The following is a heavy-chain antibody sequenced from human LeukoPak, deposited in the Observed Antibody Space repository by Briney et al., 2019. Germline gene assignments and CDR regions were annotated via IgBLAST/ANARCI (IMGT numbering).Heavy chain of an antibody. Sequence: SETLSLTCTVSGDSVSKYYWSWIRQPAGKGLEWIGHIFPSGSTNSNPSLKSPVTMSVDTSKNQFSLKLTSVTAADTATYYCARARPERFMDVWGKGTTVTVSS. CDR1: GDSVSKYY. D-gene: IGHD2-2*01. V-gene: IGHV4-4*07. J-gene: IGHJ6*03. CDR3: ARARPERFMDV. CDR2: IFPSGST.